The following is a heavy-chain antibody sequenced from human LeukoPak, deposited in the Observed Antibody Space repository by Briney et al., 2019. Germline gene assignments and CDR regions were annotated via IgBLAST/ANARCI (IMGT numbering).Heavy chain of an antibody. J-gene: IGHJ4*02. CDR1: GFTFSSYG. D-gene: IGHD3-10*01. CDR3: AKSAGYYGSGALGY. CDR2: ISYDGSNK. V-gene: IGHV3-30*18. Sequence: PGGSLRLSCAASGFTFSSYGMHWVPQAPGKGLEWVAIISYDGSNKYYAESVKGRFTISRDNSKNTLYLQMNSLRAEDTAVYYCAKSAGYYGSGALGYWGQGTLVTVSS.